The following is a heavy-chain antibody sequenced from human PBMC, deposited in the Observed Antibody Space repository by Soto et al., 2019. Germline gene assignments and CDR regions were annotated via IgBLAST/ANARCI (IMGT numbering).Heavy chain of an antibody. CDR3: AKDYYDSSGYYYVNYFQH. D-gene: IGHD3-22*01. CDR1: GFTFDDYA. Sequence: GGSLRLSCAASGFTFDDYAMHWVRQAPGKGLEWVSGISWNSGSIGYADSVKGRFTISGDNAKNSLYLQMNSLRAEDTALYYCAKDYYDSSGYYYVNYFQHWGQGTLVTVSS. CDR2: ISWNSGSI. V-gene: IGHV3-9*01. J-gene: IGHJ1*01.